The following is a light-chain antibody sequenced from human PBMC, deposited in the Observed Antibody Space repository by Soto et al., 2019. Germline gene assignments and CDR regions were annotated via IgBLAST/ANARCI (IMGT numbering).Light chain of an antibody. Sequence: EIVMTQSPATLSVSPGERATLSCRASQSVTGRLAWSQQKRGQPPSPLIYGASTTATGIPERFSGSESWTEFTLTISSLQSEDFAVYYCQQYDHWPLTFGGGTRLQIK. CDR2: GAS. V-gene: IGKV3-15*01. CDR3: QQYDHWPLT. CDR1: QSVTGR. J-gene: IGKJ5*01.